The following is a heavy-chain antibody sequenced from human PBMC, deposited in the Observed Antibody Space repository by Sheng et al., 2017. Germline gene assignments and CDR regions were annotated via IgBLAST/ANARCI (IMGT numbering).Heavy chain of an antibody. V-gene: IGHV4-34*01. Sequence: QVQLQQWGAGLLKPSETLSLTCAVYGGSFSGYYWSWIRQPPGKGLEWIGEINHSGSTNYNPSLKSRVTISVDTSKNQFSLKLSSVTAADTAVYYCARDPGWRSLLYYYDSSGYYTPNDAFDIWGQGT. CDR3: ARDPGWRSLLYYYDSSGYYTPNDAFDI. J-gene: IGHJ3*02. D-gene: IGHD3-22*01. CDR2: INHSGST. CDR1: GGSFSGYY.